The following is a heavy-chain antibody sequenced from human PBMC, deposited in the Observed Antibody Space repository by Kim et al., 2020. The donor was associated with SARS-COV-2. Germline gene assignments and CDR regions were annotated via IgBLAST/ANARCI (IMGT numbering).Heavy chain of an antibody. CDR3: ARDGGTQGWFGELFSSSWFDP. J-gene: IGHJ5*02. Sequence: GGSLRLSCAASGFTFSSYGMNWVRQAPGKGLEWVAVIWYDGSNKYYADSVKGRFTISRDNSKNTLYLQMNSLRAEDTAVYYCARDGGTQGWFGELFSSSWFDPWGQGTLVTVSS. D-gene: IGHD3-10*01. CDR1: GFTFSSYG. V-gene: IGHV3-33*01. CDR2: IWYDGSNK.